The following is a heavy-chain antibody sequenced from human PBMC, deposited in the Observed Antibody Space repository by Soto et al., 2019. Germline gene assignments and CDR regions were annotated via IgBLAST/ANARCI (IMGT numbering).Heavy chain of an antibody. CDR2: IYYIGST. J-gene: IGHJ6*02. V-gene: IGHV4-31*01. D-gene: IGHD2-21*02. CDR1: GGSISRGGYY. CDR3: ARVCGGDCHYGLDV. Sequence: QVQLQESGPGLVKPSQPLSLTCTVSGGSISRGGYYWSWISQHPGKGLEWIGYIYYIGSTYYNPYLKRQVTISVETCKHQSALKLRSVPGADTSVYYCARVCGGDCHYGLDVWGQGTTVTVSS.